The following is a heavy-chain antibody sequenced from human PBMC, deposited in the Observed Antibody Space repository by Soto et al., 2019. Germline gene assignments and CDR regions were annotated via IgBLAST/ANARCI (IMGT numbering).Heavy chain of an antibody. V-gene: IGHV3-7*03. CDR3: ARDRSEHYYMDV. D-gene: IGHD3-16*02. CDR1: GFTFSSYW. CDR2: IKQDGSEK. Sequence: GESLKISCAASGFTFSSYWMSWVRQAPGKGLEWVANIKQDGSEKYYVDSVKGRFTISRDNAKNSLYLQMNSLRAEDTAVYYCARDRSEHYYMDVWGKGTTVTVSS. J-gene: IGHJ6*03.